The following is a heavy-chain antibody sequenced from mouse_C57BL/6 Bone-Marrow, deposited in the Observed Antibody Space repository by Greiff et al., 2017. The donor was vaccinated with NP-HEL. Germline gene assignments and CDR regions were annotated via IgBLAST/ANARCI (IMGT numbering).Heavy chain of an antibody. CDR3: ARGRWLLPSWFAY. J-gene: IGHJ3*01. CDR1: GYTFTDYY. V-gene: IGHV1-19*01. Sequence: EVQLQQSGPVLVKPGASVKMSCKASGYTFTDYYMNWVKQSHGKSLEWIGVINPYNGGTSYNQKFKGKATLTVDKSSSTAYMELNSLTSEDSAVYYGARGRWLLPSWFAYWGQGTLVTVSA. D-gene: IGHD2-3*01. CDR2: INPYNGGT.